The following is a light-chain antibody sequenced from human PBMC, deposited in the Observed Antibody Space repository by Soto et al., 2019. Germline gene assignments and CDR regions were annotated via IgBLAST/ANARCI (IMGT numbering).Light chain of an antibody. J-gene: IGKJ3*01. CDR3: QQAYTSPFT. V-gene: IGKV1D-12*01. CDR1: EGISTW. Sequence: DFQMTQSPSSVSASVGDRVSITCRASEGISTWLAWYQQRPGRAPKLLIYAASTLQGGVPSRFSGSGSGTDFTLTITSLQPEDFATYYCQQAYTSPFTFGPGTKVDIK. CDR2: AAS.